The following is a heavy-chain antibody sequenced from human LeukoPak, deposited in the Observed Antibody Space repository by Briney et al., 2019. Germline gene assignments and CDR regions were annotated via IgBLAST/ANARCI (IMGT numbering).Heavy chain of an antibody. V-gene: IGHV1-2*02. CDR1: GYTFTYRY. CDR3: ARTYCSGGSCYGWVDY. CDR2: INPNSGGT. J-gene: IGHJ4*02. D-gene: IGHD2-15*01. Sequence: ASVKVSCKASGYTFTYRYLHWVRQAPGQALEWMGWINPNSGGTNYAQKFQGRVTMTGDTSISTAYMELSRLRSDDTAVYYCARTYCSGGSCYGWVDYWGQGTLVTVSS.